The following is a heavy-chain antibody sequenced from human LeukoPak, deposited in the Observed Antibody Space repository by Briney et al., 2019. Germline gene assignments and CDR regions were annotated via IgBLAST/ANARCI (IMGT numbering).Heavy chain of an antibody. D-gene: IGHD3-22*01. CDR1: GGSISSSSYY. V-gene: IGHV4-39*01. CDR2: IYYSGST. Sequence: SETLSLTCTVSGGSISSSSYYWGWIRQPPGKGLEWIGSIYYSGSTYYNPSLKSRVTISVDTSKNQFSLKLSSVTAADTAVYYCARQGDSGGYYYFDYWGQGTLVTVSS. J-gene: IGHJ4*02. CDR3: ARQGDSGGYYYFDY.